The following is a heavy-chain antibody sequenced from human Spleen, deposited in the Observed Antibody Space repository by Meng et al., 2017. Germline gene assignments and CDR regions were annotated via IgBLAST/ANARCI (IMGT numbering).Heavy chain of an antibody. CDR3: ARDLLAVAGTEGYYYYGMDV. CDR1: GFTVSSNY. CDR2: IYSGGST. V-gene: IGHV3-66*02. J-gene: IGHJ6*02. Sequence: GESLKISCAASGFTVSSNYMSWVRQAPGKGLEWVSVIYSGGSTYYADSVKGRFTISRDNSKNTLYLQMNSLRAEDTAVYYCARDLLAVAGTEGYYYYGMDVWGQGTTVTVSS. D-gene: IGHD6-19*01.